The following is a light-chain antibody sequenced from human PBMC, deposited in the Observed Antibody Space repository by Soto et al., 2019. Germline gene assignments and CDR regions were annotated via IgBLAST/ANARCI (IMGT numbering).Light chain of an antibody. CDR1: QSLSDLY. V-gene: IGKV3-20*01. J-gene: IGKJ1*01. CDR2: ATS. Sequence: EIVLTQSPGILSLSPGERATLSCRASQSLSDLYLAWYQQKPGQAPRLLIYATSDRATGTPDKFSGSGSGTDFTLTISRLEPDDFAVYYCHQYGTAPWTFGQGTKVEI. CDR3: HQYGTAPWT.